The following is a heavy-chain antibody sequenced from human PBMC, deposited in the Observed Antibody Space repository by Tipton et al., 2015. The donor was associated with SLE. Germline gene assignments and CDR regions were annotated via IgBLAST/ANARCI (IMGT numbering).Heavy chain of an antibody. CDR2: IYYSGST. D-gene: IGHD5-12*01. CDR1: GGSFSGYY. J-gene: IGHJ5*02. CDR3: ARAYSGYTTNWFGP. Sequence: TLSLTCAVYGGSFSGYYWSWIRQPPGKGLEWIGYIYYSGSTNYNPSLKSRVTISVDTSKNQFSLKLSSVTAADTAVYYCARAYSGYTTNWFGPWGQGTLVTVSS. V-gene: IGHV4-59*01.